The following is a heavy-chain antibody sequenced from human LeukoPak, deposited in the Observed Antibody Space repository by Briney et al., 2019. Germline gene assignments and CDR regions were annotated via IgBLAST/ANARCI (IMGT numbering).Heavy chain of an antibody. CDR2: ISTSSDYI. D-gene: IGHD3-10*01. CDR3: ARGRSITILRGVAISDGFDI. Sequence: GGSLRLSCAASGFTFSTYSMNWVRQAPGKGLEWVSSISTSSDYIYYAGSLKGRFTISRDNAKNSLYLHMNSLRPDDTAVYYCARGRSITILRGVAISDGFDIWGQGTKVTVS. V-gene: IGHV3-21*06. CDR1: GFTFSTYS. J-gene: IGHJ3*02.